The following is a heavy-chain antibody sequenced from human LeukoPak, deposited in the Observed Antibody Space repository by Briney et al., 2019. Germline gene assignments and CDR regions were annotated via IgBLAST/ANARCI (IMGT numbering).Heavy chain of an antibody. CDR1: GGSFSGYY. D-gene: IGHD3-10*01. J-gene: IGHJ4*02. Sequence: SETLSLTCAVYGGSFSGYYWSWIRQPPGEGLEWIGGINHSGRTNYNPSLKSRVTISVDTSKNQFSLKLSSVTAADTAVYYCARGVGFVKIDYWGQGTLVTVSS. V-gene: IGHV4-34*01. CDR3: ARGVGFVKIDY. CDR2: INHSGRT.